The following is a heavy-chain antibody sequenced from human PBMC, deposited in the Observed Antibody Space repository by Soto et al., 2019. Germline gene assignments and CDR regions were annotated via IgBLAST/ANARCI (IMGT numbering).Heavy chain of an antibody. Sequence: SKTLSLTCLVSGFPISSPYSWGWIRQPPGKGLEWIGSISHTGTTSYSPSLTSRVSISVDTSKNQVSLKLTSVTAADTAVYFCARVTMVIRDSDHFGVDVWGHGTTVTVSS. CDR2: ISHTGTT. D-gene: IGHD4-17*01. J-gene: IGHJ6*02. CDR1: GFPISSPYS. CDR3: ARVTMVIRDSDHFGVDV. V-gene: IGHV4-38-2*02.